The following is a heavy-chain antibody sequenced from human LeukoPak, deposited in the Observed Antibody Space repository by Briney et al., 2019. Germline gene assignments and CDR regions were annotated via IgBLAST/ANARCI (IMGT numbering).Heavy chain of an antibody. V-gene: IGHV4-34*01. CDR1: GGSFSGYY. CDR3: AGVLTSGTLYYYYYYMDV. Sequence: PSETLSLTCAVYGGSFSGYYWSWTRQPPGKGLEWIGEINHSGSTNYNPSLKSRVTISVDTSKNQFSLKLSSVTAADTAVYYCAGVLTSGTLYYYYYYMDVWGKGTTVTVSS. D-gene: IGHD3-9*01. J-gene: IGHJ6*03. CDR2: INHSGST.